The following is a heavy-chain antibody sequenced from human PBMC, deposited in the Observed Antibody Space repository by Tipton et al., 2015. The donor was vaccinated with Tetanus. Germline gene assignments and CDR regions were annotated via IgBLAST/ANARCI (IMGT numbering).Heavy chain of an antibody. V-gene: IGHV1-69*06. Sequence: QSGAEVKKPGSSVKVSCKASGDTFSNYAISWVRQAPGQGLEWMGGIIPIFGTPYYAQNFQGRVSIAADTSTSTAYMNLYSLTSDDTAIYYCARDHDLGAPLDYWGQGTLVTVSS. D-gene: IGHD1-26*01. CDR2: IIPIFGTP. CDR3: ARDHDLGAPLDY. CDR1: GDTFSNYA. J-gene: IGHJ4*02.